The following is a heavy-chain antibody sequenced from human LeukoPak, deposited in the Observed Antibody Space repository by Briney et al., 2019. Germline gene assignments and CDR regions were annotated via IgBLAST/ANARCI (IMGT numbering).Heavy chain of an antibody. CDR2: IYPRDGST. Sequence: GASVKVSCKASGYTFTSNYIHWVRQAPGQGLEWMGMIYPRDGSTNYAQKLQGRVTMTTDTSTSTAYMELRSLRSDDTAVYYCARYDRNPPILRFLEWSPGGYGMDVWGQGTTVTVSS. CDR1: GYTFTSNY. D-gene: IGHD3-3*01. V-gene: IGHV1-46*01. J-gene: IGHJ6*02. CDR3: ARYDRNPPILRFLEWSPGGYGMDV.